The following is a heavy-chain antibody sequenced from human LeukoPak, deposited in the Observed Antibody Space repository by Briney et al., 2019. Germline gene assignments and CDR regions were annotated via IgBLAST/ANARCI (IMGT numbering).Heavy chain of an antibody. CDR1: GGSISYYY. CDR3: VRHAATCHNYGMDV. Sequence: PSETLSLTCTVSGGSISYYYWSWVRQPPGKGLEWIGHIYHSGSTNYNPSLKSRVTISVDTSKNHFSLKLSSVTAADTAVYYCVRHAATCHNYGMDVWGQGTTVTVSS. CDR2: IYHSGST. V-gene: IGHV4-59*08. D-gene: IGHD6-13*01. J-gene: IGHJ6*02.